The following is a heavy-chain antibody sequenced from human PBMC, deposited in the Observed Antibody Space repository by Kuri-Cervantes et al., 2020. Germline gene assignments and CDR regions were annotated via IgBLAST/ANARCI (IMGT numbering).Heavy chain of an antibody. CDR2: ISSSSSYI. V-gene: IGHV3-21*04. CDR1: GFTFSSYS. J-gene: IGHJ4*02. CDR3: AKNIRGDIINFFDY. D-gene: IGHD3-10*01. Sequence: GESLKISCAASGFTFSSYSMNWVRQAPGKGLEWVSSISSSSSYIYYADSVKGRFTISRDNSKNTLYLQMNSLRAEDTAVYYCAKNIRGDIINFFDYWGQGTLVTVSS.